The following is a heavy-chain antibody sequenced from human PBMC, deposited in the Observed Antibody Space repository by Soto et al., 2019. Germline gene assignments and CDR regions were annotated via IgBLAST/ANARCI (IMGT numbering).Heavy chain of an antibody. J-gene: IGHJ4*02. CDR3: AHRGGAAAGTDFFDY. CDR1: GFSLSSNEVG. CDR2: IYWDGDK. Sequence: SGPTLVNPTQTLTLTCTFSGFSLSSNEVGVGWIRQPPGKALEWLALIYWDGDKHYSPSLKSRLTITKDTSKNQVVLTMTTMDPVDTATYYCAHRGGAAAGTDFFDYWGQGTLVTSPQ. V-gene: IGHV2-5*02. D-gene: IGHD6-13*01.